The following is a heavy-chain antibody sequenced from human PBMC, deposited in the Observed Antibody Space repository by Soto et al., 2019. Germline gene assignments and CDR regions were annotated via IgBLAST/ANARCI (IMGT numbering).Heavy chain of an antibody. J-gene: IGHJ3*02. Sequence: ASVKVSCKASGYTFTSYGISWVRQAPGQGLEWMGWISAYNGNTNYAQKLQGRVTMTTDTSTSTAYMELRSLRSDDTAVYYCARDRIYYGDYFSNDAFDIWGQGTMVTVSS. D-gene: IGHD4-17*01. CDR2: ISAYNGNT. CDR3: ARDRIYYGDYFSNDAFDI. CDR1: GYTFTSYG. V-gene: IGHV1-18*01.